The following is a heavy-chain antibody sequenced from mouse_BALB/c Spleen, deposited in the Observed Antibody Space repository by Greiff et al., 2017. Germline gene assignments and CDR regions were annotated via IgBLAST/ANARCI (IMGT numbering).Heavy chain of an antibody. CDR3: ARGEGPLYAMDY. CDR2: ISSGSSTI. CDR1: GFTFSSFG. V-gene: IGHV5-17*02. Sequence: EVQRVESGGGLVQPGGSRKLSCAASGFTFSSFGMHWVRQAPEKGLEWVAYISSGSSTIYYADTVKGRFTISRDNPKNTLFLQMTSLRSEDTAMYYCARGEGPLYAMDYWGQGTSVTVSS. D-gene: IGHD6-1*01. J-gene: IGHJ4*01.